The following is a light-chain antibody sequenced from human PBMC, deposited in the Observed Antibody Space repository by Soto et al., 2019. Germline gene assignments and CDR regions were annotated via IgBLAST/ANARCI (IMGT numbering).Light chain of an antibody. CDR3: QHYNSYSEA. V-gene: IGKV1-5*01. CDR1: QSISSW. Sequence: DIQMTQSPSTLSASVGDRVTITCRASQSISSWLAWYQQKPGKAPNLLMYDASNLESGVQSRFSGSGSGTEFTLTIRSLRPDDFATYYCQHYNSYSEAFGQGTKVDIK. J-gene: IGKJ1*01. CDR2: DAS.